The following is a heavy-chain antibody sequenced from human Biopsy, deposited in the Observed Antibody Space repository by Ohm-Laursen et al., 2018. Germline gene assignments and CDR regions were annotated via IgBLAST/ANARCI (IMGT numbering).Heavy chain of an antibody. CDR2: IYYSGST. V-gene: IGHV4-61*01. CDR3: ARGSSYGYDFDY. Sequence: TLSLTCTVSGDSVSSGSFYWTWIRQPPGKRLEWIGNIYYSGSTNFNPSLKSRVTISVDTSKNQFSLKLSSVTAADTAVYFCARGSSYGYDFDYWGQGTLVAVSS. J-gene: IGHJ4*02. D-gene: IGHD5-18*01. CDR1: GDSVSSGSFY.